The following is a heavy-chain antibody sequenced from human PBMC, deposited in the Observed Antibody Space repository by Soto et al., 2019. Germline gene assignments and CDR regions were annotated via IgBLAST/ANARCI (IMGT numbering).Heavy chain of an antibody. CDR1: GFSISSYW. Sequence: EVQLVESGGGLAQPGGSLRLSCAASGFSISSYWMHWVRQGPGKGLVWVSRINGDGSSTSYADSVKGRFTISGDNAKNTLFLQMNSLRGEDTAVYYCATETEWSPHNWGQGTLVTVSS. J-gene: IGHJ4*02. V-gene: IGHV3-74*01. D-gene: IGHD3-3*01. CDR3: ATETEWSPHN. CDR2: INGDGSST.